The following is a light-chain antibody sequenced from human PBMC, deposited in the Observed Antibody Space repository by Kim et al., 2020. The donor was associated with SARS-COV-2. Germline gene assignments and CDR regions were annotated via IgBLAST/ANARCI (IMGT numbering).Light chain of an antibody. CDR3: ATWDVTLNGWV. CDR1: SSDVGGYF. J-gene: IGLJ3*02. V-gene: IGLV1-44*01. Sequence: GQRVTISCTGSSSDVGGYFVVWYQQLPGPAPNVFIYYDNQRPSGVPDRFSGSRSGTSASLAISGLQPEDEADYYCATWDVTLNGWVFGGGTQLTVL. CDR2: YDN.